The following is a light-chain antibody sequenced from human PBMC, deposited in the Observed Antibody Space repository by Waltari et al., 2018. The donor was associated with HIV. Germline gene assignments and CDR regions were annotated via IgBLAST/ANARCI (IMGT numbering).Light chain of an antibody. V-gene: IGLV2-14*01. CDR3: SSHAGSKVV. J-gene: IGLJ2*01. CDR1: SSDVGGYNY. Sequence: QSALTQPASVSGSPGQSITISCTGTSSDVGGYNYVSWYQQHPGKAPKLIIYEVSNRPSGVSHRFSGSKSGNTASLTISGLQPEDEADYYCSSHAGSKVVFGGGTRLTVL. CDR2: EVS.